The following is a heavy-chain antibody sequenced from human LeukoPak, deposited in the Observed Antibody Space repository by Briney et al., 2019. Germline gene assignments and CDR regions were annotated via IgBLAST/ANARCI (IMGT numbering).Heavy chain of an antibody. V-gene: IGHV3-7*01. Sequence: GGSVRLLFEACRFSFTDCCMTWLRQSPRQGLEWMANIRQDGGATYYGGSVKGRFTISRDNAKSSLFLQMDSLRAEDTAVYYCATSKDTAGGPYWGRGTLVTVSS. CDR1: RFSFTDCC. CDR2: IRQDGGAT. D-gene: IGHD5-18*01. CDR3: ATSKDTAGGPY. J-gene: IGHJ4*02.